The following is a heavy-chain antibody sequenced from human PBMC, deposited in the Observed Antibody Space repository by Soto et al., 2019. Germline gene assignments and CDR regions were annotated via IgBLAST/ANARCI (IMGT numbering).Heavy chain of an antibody. CDR3: ARGDYTTVTGGYYYMDV. D-gene: IGHD4-17*01. Sequence: EVQLVESGGGLVQPGGSLRLSCAASGFTFSSYSMNWVRQAPGKGLEWVSYISSSSSTIYYADSVKGRFTISRDNAKHSLYLKLNSRRAEDTAVYYCARGDYTTVTGGYYYMDVWGKGTTVTVSS. CDR2: ISSSSSTI. V-gene: IGHV3-48*01. J-gene: IGHJ6*03. CDR1: GFTFSSYS.